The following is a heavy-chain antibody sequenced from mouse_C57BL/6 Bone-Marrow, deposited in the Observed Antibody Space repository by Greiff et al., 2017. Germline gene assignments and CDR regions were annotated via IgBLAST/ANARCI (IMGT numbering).Heavy chain of an antibody. CDR1: GYTFTSYW. Sequence: QVQLQQSGAELVRPGSSVKLSCKASGYTFTSYWMHWVKQRPIQGLEWIGNIDPSDSETHYNQQFKDKATLTVDKSSSTAYMQLSSLTSEDSAVYYCARSGGNYVFFDYWGQGNTLTVAS. V-gene: IGHV1-52*01. CDR2: IDPSDSET. J-gene: IGHJ2*01. D-gene: IGHD2-1*01. CDR3: ARSGGNYVFFDY.